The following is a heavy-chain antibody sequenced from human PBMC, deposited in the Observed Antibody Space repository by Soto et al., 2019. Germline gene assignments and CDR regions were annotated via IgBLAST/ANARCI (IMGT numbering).Heavy chain of an antibody. CDR2: INPNSGGT. Sequence: QVQLVQSGAEVKKPGASVKVSCKASGYTFTGYYMHWVRQAPGQGLEWMGWINPNSGGTNYAQKFQGWATMTRNKSISTAYMELSRLRSDDTAVYYCARNAYSSSSWFYYYYGMDVWGQGTTVTVSS. V-gene: IGHV1-2*04. J-gene: IGHJ6*02. CDR3: ARNAYSSSSWFYYYYGMDV. CDR1: GYTFTGYY. D-gene: IGHD6-6*01.